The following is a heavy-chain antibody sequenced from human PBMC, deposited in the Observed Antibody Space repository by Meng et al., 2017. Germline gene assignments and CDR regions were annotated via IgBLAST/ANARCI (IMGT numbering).Heavy chain of an antibody. CDR3: AREKVVGGTTIGGYYYYGMDV. CDR2: INPSGGST. Sequence: SVKVSCKASVYTFTSYYMHWVRQAPGQGLEWMGIINPSGGSTSYAQKFQGRVTMTRDTSTSTVYMELSSLRSEDTAVYYCAREKVVGGTTIGGYYYYGMDVWGQGNTV. V-gene: IGHV1-46*01. D-gene: IGHD1-26*01. J-gene: IGHJ6*01. CDR1: VYTFTSYY.